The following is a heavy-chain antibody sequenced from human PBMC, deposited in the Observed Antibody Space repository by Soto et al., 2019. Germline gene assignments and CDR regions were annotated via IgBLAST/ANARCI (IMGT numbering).Heavy chain of an antibody. CDR2: IYPGDSDT. CDR1: GYSFTSYW. Sequence: GESLKISCKGSGYSFTSYWIGWVRQMPGKGLEWVGIIYPGDSDTRYSPSFQGQVTISADKSISTAYLQWSSLKASDTAMYYCARTLQGVTTFPGSLEVAFDIWGQGTMVTVSS. CDR3: ARTLQGVTTFPGSLEVAFDI. D-gene: IGHD2-21*02. J-gene: IGHJ3*02. V-gene: IGHV5-51*01.